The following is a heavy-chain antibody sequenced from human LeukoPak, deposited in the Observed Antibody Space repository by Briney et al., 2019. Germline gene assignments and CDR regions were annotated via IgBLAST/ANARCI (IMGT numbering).Heavy chain of an antibody. D-gene: IGHD3-3*01. V-gene: IGHV1-24*01. J-gene: IGHJ4*02. Sequence: ASVKVSCKVSGYTLTELSMHWVRQAPGKGLEWMGGFDTEDGETIYAQKFQGRVTMTEDTSTDTAYMELRSLRSDDTAVYYCARVYYDFWSGYYGRGEKVDFDYWGQGTLVTVSS. CDR3: ARVYYDFWSGYYGRGEKVDFDY. CDR1: GYTLTELS. CDR2: FDTEDGET.